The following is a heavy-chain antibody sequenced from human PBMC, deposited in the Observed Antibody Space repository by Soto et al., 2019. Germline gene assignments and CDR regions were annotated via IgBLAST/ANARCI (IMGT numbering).Heavy chain of an antibody. Sequence: QVQLVQSGAEVKKPGSSVKVSCTASGGTFSAYAISWVRQAPGQGLEWMGGIIPIFGTANYAQKFQGRVTITADESTSTAYMELSSLRSEDTAVYYCATHPVGYCSSTSCAIFDYWGQGTLVTVSS. CDR2: IIPIFGTA. D-gene: IGHD2-2*01. CDR1: GGTFSAYA. J-gene: IGHJ4*02. V-gene: IGHV1-69*01. CDR3: ATHPVGYCSSTSCAIFDY.